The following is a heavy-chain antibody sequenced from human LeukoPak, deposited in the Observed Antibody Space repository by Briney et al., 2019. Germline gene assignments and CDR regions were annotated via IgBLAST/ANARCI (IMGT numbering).Heavy chain of an antibody. CDR1: GYTFTDYY. Sequence: ASVKVSCKASGYTFTDYYIHWLRQAPGEGPEWMGMINLIAGLTHFAPKFQGRVTMTRDTSTSTVYMDLTSLGSEDTAVYYCARVDPVRKVFDYWGQGTLVTVSS. CDR2: INLIAGLT. CDR3: ARVDPVRKVFDY. V-gene: IGHV1-46*01. J-gene: IGHJ4*02. D-gene: IGHD3/OR15-3a*01.